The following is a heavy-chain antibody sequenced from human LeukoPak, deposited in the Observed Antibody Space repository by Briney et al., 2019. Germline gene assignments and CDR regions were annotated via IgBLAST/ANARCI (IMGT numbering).Heavy chain of an antibody. J-gene: IGHJ6*03. D-gene: IGHD5-18*01. CDR1: GYTFTSYG. CDR3: AVGMGYSYGYRYYYYYMDV. CDR2: ISAYNGNT. V-gene: IGHV1-18*01. Sequence: ASVKVSCKASGYTFTSYGISWVRQAPGQGLEWMGWISAYNGNTNYTQKLQGRVTMTTDTSTSTAYMELRSLRSDDTAVYYCAVGMGYSYGYRYYYYYMDVWGKGTTVTVSS.